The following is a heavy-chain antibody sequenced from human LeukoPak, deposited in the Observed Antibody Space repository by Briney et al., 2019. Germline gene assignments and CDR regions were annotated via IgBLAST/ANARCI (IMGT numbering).Heavy chain of an antibody. D-gene: IGHD3-9*01. CDR2: INHSGST. CDR3: ARSGDYDILTGSKYYFDY. V-gene: IGHV4-34*01. Sequence: SETLSPTCAVYGGSFSGYYWSWIRQPPGKGLEWIGEINHSGSTNYNPSLKSRVTISVDTSKNQFSLKLSSVTAADTAVYYCARSGDYDILTGSKYYFDYWGQGTLVTVSS. CDR1: GGSFSGYY. J-gene: IGHJ4*02.